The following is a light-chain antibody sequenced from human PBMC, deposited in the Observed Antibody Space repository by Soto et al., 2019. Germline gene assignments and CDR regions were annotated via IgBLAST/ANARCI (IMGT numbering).Light chain of an antibody. J-gene: IGKJ2*01. CDR1: QPLNNN. CDR2: GAS. CDR3: QQTFRTPHT. V-gene: IGKV3-15*01. Sequence: EIVMTQSPATLSVSPGDRATLSCRAGQPLNNNVAWYQHKPGQAPRLLIYGASTRATGISARFSGSGSGTEFTLTISSLQSEDFAVYYCQQTFRTPHTFGQGTKLDIK.